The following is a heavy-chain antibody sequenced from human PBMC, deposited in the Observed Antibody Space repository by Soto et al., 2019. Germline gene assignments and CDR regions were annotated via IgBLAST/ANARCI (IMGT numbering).Heavy chain of an antibody. CDR1: GFTVSSKY. Sequence: GGSLRLSCAASGFTVSSKYMSWVRQAPGKGLEWVSLIQSGGPTYYADSVKGRFTISRDTSENTVHLQMDSLRAEDTAVYFCTCSVSGDTGLHFWGQGTLVTVSS. D-gene: IGHD2-15*01. CDR2: IQSGGPT. CDR3: TCSVSGDTGLHF. J-gene: IGHJ4*02. V-gene: IGHV3-66*01.